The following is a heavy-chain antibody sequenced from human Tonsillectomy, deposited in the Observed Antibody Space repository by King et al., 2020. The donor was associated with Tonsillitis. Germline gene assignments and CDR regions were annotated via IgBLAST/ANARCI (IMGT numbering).Heavy chain of an antibody. Sequence: VQLVESGGGVVQPGGSLRLSCAASGFTFSNYGMHWVRQAPGKGLEWVAFIRYDESNKFYADSVKGRFTISRDNSKNTLYLQMNSLRVEDTAVYYCAKEDYSSSWYVDYWGQGTLVTVSS. D-gene: IGHD6-13*01. CDR1: GFTFSNYG. CDR3: AKEDYSSSWYVDY. V-gene: IGHV3-30*02. CDR2: IRYDESNK. J-gene: IGHJ4*02.